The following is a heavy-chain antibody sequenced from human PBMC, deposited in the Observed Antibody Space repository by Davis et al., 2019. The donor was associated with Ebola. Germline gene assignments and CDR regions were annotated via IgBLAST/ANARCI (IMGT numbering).Heavy chain of an antibody. CDR3: AKDSGWQMSP. J-gene: IGHJ5*02. CDR2: IKQDGSDT. Sequence: PGGSLRLSCAASGFTFSEAWMSWVRQAPGRGLEWVAKIKQDGSDTYYLASVKGRFTISRDNAKNSLYLHINSLRAEDTAVYYCAKDSGWQMSPWGQGTLVTVSS. D-gene: IGHD6-25*01. CDR1: GFTFSEAW. V-gene: IGHV3-7*01.